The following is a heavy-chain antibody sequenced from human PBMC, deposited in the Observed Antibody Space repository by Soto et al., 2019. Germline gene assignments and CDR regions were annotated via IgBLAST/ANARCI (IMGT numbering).Heavy chain of an antibody. D-gene: IGHD3-22*01. Sequence: SVKVSCKASGGTFSSYAISWVRQAPGQGLEWRRGIIQILGTANYAKKLQGRVTITADESTSTAYMELSSLRSEDTAVYYCASDLGGSGYYVHWGQGTLVTVS. V-gene: IGHV1-69*13. CDR3: ASDLGGSGYYVH. J-gene: IGHJ4*02. CDR1: GGTFSSYA. CDR2: IIQILGTA.